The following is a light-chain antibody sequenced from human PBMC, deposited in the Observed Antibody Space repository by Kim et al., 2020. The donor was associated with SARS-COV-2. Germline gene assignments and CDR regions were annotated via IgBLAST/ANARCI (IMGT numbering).Light chain of an antibody. Sequence: SYELTQPPSVSVAPGNTATITGGGDNLGSKTVHWYQQKPGQAPVLVIYSNNARPSGIPERFSGSNSGNTATLTISRVEAGDEAAYYCQVWDSSSDHPVFG. CDR1: NLGSKT. CDR2: SNN. J-gene: IGLJ3*02. CDR3: QVWDSSSDHPV. V-gene: IGLV3-21*04.